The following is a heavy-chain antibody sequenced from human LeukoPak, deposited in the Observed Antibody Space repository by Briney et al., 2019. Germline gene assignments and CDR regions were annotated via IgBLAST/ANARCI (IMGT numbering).Heavy chain of an antibody. J-gene: IGHJ4*02. D-gene: IGHD3-3*01. CDR2: IYYSGST. Sequence: PSETLSLTCTVSGGSISSSSYYWGWIRQPPGKGLEWIGSIYYSGSTYYNPSLKSRVTISVDTSKNQFSLKLSSVTAADTAVYYCAGKGTIFGVVFDYWGQGSLVTVSS. CDR1: GGSISSSSYY. CDR3: AGKGTIFGVVFDY. V-gene: IGHV4-39*01.